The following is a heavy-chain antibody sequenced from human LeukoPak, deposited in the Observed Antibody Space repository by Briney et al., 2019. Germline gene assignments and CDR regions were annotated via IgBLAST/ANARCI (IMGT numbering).Heavy chain of an antibody. V-gene: IGHV3-7*01. J-gene: IGHJ4*02. CDR1: QLTFSSYC. D-gene: IGHD6-19*01. CDR3: ARGQYSSGWYFDY. CDR2: INKDGTEK. Sequence: GGSLRLSCAAYQLTFSSYCMTWVRHGPGKGLEWVATINKDGTEKYYVDSVKGRFTISRDNVENSLYLHMDSLRAEDTAVYYCARGQYSSGWYFDYWGQGTLVTVSS.